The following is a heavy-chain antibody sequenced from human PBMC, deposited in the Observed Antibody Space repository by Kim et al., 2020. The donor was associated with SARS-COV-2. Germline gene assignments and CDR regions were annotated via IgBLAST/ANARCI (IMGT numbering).Heavy chain of an antibody. V-gene: IGHV1-18*01. D-gene: IGHD2-21*02. CDR3: ARGVDCYSRCEVSDL. Sequence: ASVKVSCKASGYTFTSYGISWVRQAPGQGLEWMGWISAYNGNTNYAQKLQGRVTMTTDTSTSTAYMELRSLRSDDTAVYYCARGVDCYSRCEVSDLWGRGTLVTVSS. CDR1: GYTFTSYG. J-gene: IGHJ2*01. CDR2: ISAYNGNT.